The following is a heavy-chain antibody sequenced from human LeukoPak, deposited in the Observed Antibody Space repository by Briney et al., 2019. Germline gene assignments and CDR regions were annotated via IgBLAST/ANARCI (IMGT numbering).Heavy chain of an antibody. J-gene: IGHJ4*02. CDR1: GFTSTNFA. Sequence: ASVKVSCKAPGFTSTNFAVQWVRQARGQRLEWIGWIIVGSGATKCAQDFQERVTITRDLSTSTLYMELRSLTSEDTAVYYCAADLSNPRMGASYLDSWGQGTLVTVSS. CDR2: IIVGSGAT. CDR3: AADLSNPRMGASYLDS. D-gene: IGHD3-16*01. V-gene: IGHV1-58*01.